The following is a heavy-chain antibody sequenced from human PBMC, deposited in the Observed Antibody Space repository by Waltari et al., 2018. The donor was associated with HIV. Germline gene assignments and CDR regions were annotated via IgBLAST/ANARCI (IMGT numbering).Heavy chain of an antibody. CDR3: ARDFGSPMIVVHFDI. D-gene: IGHD3-22*01. CDR1: GYTFTGYY. Sequence: QVQLVQSGAEVKKPGASVKVSCKASGYTFTGYYMHWVRQAPGQGLEWMGRINPNSGGTNYAQKFQGRVTMTRDTSISTAYMELSRLRSDDTAVYYCARDFGSPMIVVHFDIWGQGTMVTVSS. CDR2: INPNSGGT. J-gene: IGHJ3*02. V-gene: IGHV1-2*06.